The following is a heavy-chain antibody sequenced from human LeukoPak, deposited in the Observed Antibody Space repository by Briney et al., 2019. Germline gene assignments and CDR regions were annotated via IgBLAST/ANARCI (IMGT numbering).Heavy chain of an antibody. CDR2: INPNTGVT. J-gene: IGHJ5*02. V-gene: IGHV1-2*02. Sequence: ASVKVSCKASGYTFTGYEMHWARQSPGQGLEWMGWINPNTGVTMYAQNFQGRVTMTRDTSISTAYMGLSRLRSDDTAVYYCARGGDSSSWYGWFDPWGQGTLVTVSS. CDR3: ARGGDSSSWYGWFDP. CDR1: GYTFTGYE. D-gene: IGHD6-13*01.